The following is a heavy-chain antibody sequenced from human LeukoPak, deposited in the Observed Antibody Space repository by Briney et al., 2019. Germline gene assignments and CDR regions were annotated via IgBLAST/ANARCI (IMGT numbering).Heavy chain of an antibody. Sequence: SETLSLTCTVSGGSISSYYWSWIRQPPGKGLEWIGYIYYSGSTNYNPSLESRVTISVDTSKDQFSLKLSSVTAADTAVYYCARHRAYSSSSPFDYWGQGTLVTVSS. J-gene: IGHJ4*02. CDR3: ARHRAYSSSSPFDY. D-gene: IGHD6-6*01. CDR2: IYYSGST. CDR1: GGSISSYY. V-gene: IGHV4-59*08.